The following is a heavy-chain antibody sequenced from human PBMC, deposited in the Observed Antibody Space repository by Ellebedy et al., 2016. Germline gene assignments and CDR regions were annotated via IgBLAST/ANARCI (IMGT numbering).Heavy chain of an antibody. CDR3: ARAWCAGVCYCLED. V-gene: IGHV3-7*01. J-gene: IGHJ4*02. D-gene: IGHD2-21*02. CDR2: IKQDGGDK. Sequence: GESLKISXAASGFTFSTYGMSWVRQAPGKGLEWVANIKQDGGDKYYVDSVKGRFTISRDNGKNSLYLQMSSLRAEDTAVYYCARAWCAGVCYCLEDWGQGTLVTVSS. CDR1: GFTFSTYG.